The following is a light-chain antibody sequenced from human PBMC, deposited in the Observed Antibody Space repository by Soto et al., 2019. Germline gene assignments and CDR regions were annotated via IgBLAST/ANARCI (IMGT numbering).Light chain of an antibody. CDR2: EGS. CDR3: CSDAGSSTVV. J-gene: IGLJ2*01. CDR1: SSDVGSYNL. V-gene: IGLV2-23*01. Sequence: SVLTQPASVSGSPGQSITISCTGTSSDVGSYNLVSWYQQHPGKAPKLMIYEGSKRPSGVSNRFSGSKSGNTASLTISGLQAEDEADYYCCSDAGSSTVVFGGGTQLTVL.